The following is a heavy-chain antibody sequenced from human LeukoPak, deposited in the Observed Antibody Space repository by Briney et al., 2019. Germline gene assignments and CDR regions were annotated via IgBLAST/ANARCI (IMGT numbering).Heavy chain of an antibody. CDR1: GFTFSSYA. CDR2: ISYDGSNK. CDR3: ARRYCSSTSCVNWFDP. D-gene: IGHD2-2*01. J-gene: IGHJ5*02. V-gene: IGHV3-30*04. Sequence: PGGSLRLSCAASGFTFSSYAMHWVRQAPGNGLEWVAVISYDGSNKYYADSVKGRFTISRDNSKNTLYLQMNSLRPEDTAVYYCARRYCSSTSCVNWFDPWGQGTLVTVSS.